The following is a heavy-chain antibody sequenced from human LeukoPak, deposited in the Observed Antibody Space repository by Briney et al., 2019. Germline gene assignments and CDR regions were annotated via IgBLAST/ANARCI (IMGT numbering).Heavy chain of an antibody. CDR3: SRDQYDSGVGGD. CDR2: INSDGSSK. D-gene: IGHD3-22*01. J-gene: IGHJ4*02. CDR1: GFTFSSHR. V-gene: IGHV3-74*01. Sequence: GGSLRLSCAASGFTFSSHRMHWVRQAPGKGLVWVSRINSDGSSKSYADSVKGRFTIYRDNAKNTLYLQMNSLRAGDTAVYYCSRDQYDSGVGGDWGQGTLVTVSS.